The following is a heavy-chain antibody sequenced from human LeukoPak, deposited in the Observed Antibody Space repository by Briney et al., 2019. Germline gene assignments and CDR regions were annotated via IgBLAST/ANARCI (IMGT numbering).Heavy chain of an antibody. Sequence: GGSLRLSCVASGFTFNSSWMSWVRQAPGKGLEWVANIKQDGSDKYYVDSVKGRFTISRDNAKNSVYLQMNSLRVEDTAVYYCARKGDYCGHGILVTVSS. CDR1: GFTFNSSW. CDR3: ARKGDY. J-gene: IGHJ4*01. V-gene: IGHV3-7*01. CDR2: IKQDGSDK.